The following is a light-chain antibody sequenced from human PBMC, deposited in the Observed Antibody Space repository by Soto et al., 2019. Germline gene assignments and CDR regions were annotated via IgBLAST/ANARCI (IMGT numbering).Light chain of an antibody. Sequence: DIQVSQSPPTLSASVGDRVTITCRASQTISTWMAWYQQKPGKAPKLLIYDASSLESGVPSRFSGSGSGTEFTLTISSLQPEDFATYYCLQDYNYPWSFGQGTKVDIK. J-gene: IGKJ1*01. V-gene: IGKV1-5*01. CDR3: LQDYNYPWS. CDR1: QTISTW. CDR2: DAS.